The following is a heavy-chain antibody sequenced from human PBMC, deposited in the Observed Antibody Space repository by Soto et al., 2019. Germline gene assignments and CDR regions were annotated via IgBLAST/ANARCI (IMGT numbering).Heavy chain of an antibody. D-gene: IGHD3-3*01. Sequence: EVQLVESGGGLVQPGGSLRLSCAASGFSFTSCWMSWVRQAPGKGLEWVATIKQDGSEKYYVDSVKGRFTISRDNAKNSLSLQMSCLRVEDTAVYYCATDRSITVFGVVPYWGQGTLVTVSS. J-gene: IGHJ4*02. V-gene: IGHV3-7*01. CDR1: GFSFTSCW. CDR3: ATDRSITVFGVVPY. CDR2: IKQDGSEK.